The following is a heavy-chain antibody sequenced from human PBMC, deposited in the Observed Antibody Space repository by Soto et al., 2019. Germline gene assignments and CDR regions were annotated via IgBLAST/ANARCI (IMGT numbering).Heavy chain of an antibody. CDR2: IWYDGSNK. J-gene: IGHJ6*02. V-gene: IGHV3-33*01. CDR1: GFTFSSYG. CDR3: ARDGDDYGDYATQNYGMDV. Sequence: PGGSLRLSCAASGFTFSSYGMHWVRQAPGKGLEWVAVIWYDGSNKYYADSVKGRFTISRDNSKNTLYLQMNSLRAEGTAVYYCARDGDDYGDYATQNYGMDVWGQGTTVTVSS. D-gene: IGHD4-17*01.